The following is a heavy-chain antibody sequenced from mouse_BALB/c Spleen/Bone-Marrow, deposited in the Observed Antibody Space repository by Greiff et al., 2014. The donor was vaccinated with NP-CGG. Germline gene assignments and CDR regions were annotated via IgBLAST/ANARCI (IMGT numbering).Heavy chain of an antibody. V-gene: IGHV5-17*02. CDR3: ARSNYVGYYAMDY. CDR1: GFTFRSFG. Sequence: VQLKESGGGLVQPGGARKLSFATSGFTFRSFGIHWARPAPEKGVGGGAYISRDSSTIYYADTVKGRFTISRDNPKNTLFLQMTSLRSEDTAMYYCARSNYVGYYAMDYWGQGTSVTVSS. CDR2: ISRDSSTI. J-gene: IGHJ4*01. D-gene: IGHD1-1*01.